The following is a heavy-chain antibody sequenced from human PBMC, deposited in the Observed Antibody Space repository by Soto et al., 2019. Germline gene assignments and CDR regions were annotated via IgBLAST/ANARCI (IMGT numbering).Heavy chain of an antibody. V-gene: IGHV3-33*01. CDR2: IWYDGSHE. D-gene: IGHD3-22*01. CDR1: GFIFSNYG. Sequence: VGSLRLSCAGSGFIFSNYGMHWVRQAPGKGLEWVAVIWYDGSHESYADSVKGRFTISRDNSKNTLFLQMNSLRAEDTAVYYCARDRYSYDSRAYQGVDWYFDLWGRGTLVTVSS. CDR3: ARDRYSYDSRAYQGVDWYFDL. J-gene: IGHJ2*01.